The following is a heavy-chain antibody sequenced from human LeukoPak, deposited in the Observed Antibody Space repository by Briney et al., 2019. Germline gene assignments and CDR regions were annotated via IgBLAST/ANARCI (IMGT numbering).Heavy chain of an antibody. CDR3: ARLRGWLHSPYDY. J-gene: IGHJ4*02. CDR2: VNHSGST. D-gene: IGHD5-24*01. Sequence: PSETLSLTCAVYGGSFSGYYWSWIRQPPGKGLEWIGEVNHSGSTNYNPSLKSRVTISVDTSKNQFSLKLSSVTAADTAVYYCARLRGWLHSPYDYWGQGTLVTVSS. V-gene: IGHV4-34*01. CDR1: GGSFSGYY.